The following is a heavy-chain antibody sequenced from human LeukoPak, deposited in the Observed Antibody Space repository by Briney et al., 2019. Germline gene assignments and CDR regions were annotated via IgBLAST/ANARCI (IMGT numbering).Heavy chain of an antibody. CDR1: GLTFSNFP. D-gene: IGHD3-22*01. V-gene: IGHV3-30*02. CDR3: ATQSITLVVVISPFDY. J-gene: IGHJ4*02. Sequence: PGRSLRLSCAASGLTFSNFPMHWVRQAPGKGLEWVALIQDDGATTNYVDSVRGRFTISRDNSKSTVYLQMNSLKPDDTAVYYCATQSITLVVVISPFDYWGQGTLVTVSS. CDR2: IQDDGATT.